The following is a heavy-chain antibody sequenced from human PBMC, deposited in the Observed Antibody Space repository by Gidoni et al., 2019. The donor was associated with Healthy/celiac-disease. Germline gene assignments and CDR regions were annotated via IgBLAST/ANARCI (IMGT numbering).Heavy chain of an antibody. CDR1: GYSFTIYW. V-gene: IGHV5-51*01. CDR2: IYPGDSDT. CDR3: ARNRQTWFDP. Sequence: EVQLVQSGAEVKKPGESLKTACMGSGYSFTIYWIGWVRQMPGKGLEWLGIIYPGDSDTIYSPAVQGQVTNSADKSISTAYLQWSSLKASDTAMYYCARNRQTWFDPWGQGTLVTVSS. J-gene: IGHJ5*02.